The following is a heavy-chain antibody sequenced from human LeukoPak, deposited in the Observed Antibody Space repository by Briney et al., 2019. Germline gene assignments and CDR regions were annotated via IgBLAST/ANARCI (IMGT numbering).Heavy chain of an antibody. CDR3: AGTIAARGSDY. Sequence: GGSLRLSCAASGFTFSSYAMSWVRQAPGKGLEWVSAISGSGGSTYYADSVKGRFTISRDNAKNTLYLQMNSLRAEDTAVYYCAGTIAARGSDYWGQGTLVTVSS. J-gene: IGHJ4*02. D-gene: IGHD6-6*01. V-gene: IGHV3-23*01. CDR1: GFTFSSYA. CDR2: ISGSGGST.